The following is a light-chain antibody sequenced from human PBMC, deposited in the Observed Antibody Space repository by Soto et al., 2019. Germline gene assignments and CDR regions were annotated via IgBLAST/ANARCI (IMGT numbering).Light chain of an antibody. Sequence: EIVMTQSPGTLSVFPGERATLSCRASQSVRTNLAWYQQKPGQAPRLLIYGASTRVPGIPARFSGSGAGTELTLTISSLQSEDFAVYYCQQYNDWPGTFGQGTTVEVK. CDR1: QSVRTN. CDR2: GAS. V-gene: IGKV3-15*01. J-gene: IGKJ2*01. CDR3: QQYNDWPGT.